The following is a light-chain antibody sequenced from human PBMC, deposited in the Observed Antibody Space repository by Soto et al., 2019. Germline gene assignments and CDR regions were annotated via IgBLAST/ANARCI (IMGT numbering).Light chain of an antibody. V-gene: IGLV2-14*03. Sequence: QSALTQPASVSGSPGQSITISCTGTSSDVGGYNYVSWYQQHPGKAPKLVIYDVSNRPSGISYRFSGSKSGNTASLTTSGLQAEDEADYYCCSFTSTRTYVSGTGTKLTVL. CDR2: DVS. J-gene: IGLJ1*01. CDR3: CSFTSTRTYV. CDR1: SSDVGGYNY.